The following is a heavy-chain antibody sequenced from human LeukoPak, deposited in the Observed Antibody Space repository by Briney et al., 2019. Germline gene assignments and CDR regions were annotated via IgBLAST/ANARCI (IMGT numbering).Heavy chain of an antibody. CDR3: AKAGYYDSSGYYDY. CDR1: GFTFSSYG. Sequence: GGSLRLSCAASGFTFSSYGMHWVRQAPGKGLGWVAVIWYDGSHKYYADSVKGRFTISRDNSKNTLYLQMNSLRAEDTAVYYCAKAGYYDSSGYYDYWGQGTLVTVSS. CDR2: IWYDGSHK. V-gene: IGHV3-33*06. D-gene: IGHD3-22*01. J-gene: IGHJ4*02.